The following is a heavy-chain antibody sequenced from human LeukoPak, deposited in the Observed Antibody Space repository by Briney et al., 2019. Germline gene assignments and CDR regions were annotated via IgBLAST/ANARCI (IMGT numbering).Heavy chain of an antibody. CDR3: AKRIAVSGMGFDY. V-gene: IGHV3-53*01. D-gene: IGHD6-19*01. Sequence: GGSLRLSCAASGFTVSSNYMSWVRQAPGKGLEWVSVIYSGGSTYYADSVKGRFTISRDNSKNTLYLQMNNMRAEDTAVYYCAKRIAVSGMGFDYWGQGTLVTVSS. CDR1: GFTVSSNY. CDR2: IYSGGST. J-gene: IGHJ4*02.